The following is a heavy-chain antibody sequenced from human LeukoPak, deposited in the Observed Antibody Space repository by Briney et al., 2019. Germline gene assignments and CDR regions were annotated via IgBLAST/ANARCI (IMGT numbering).Heavy chain of an antibody. D-gene: IGHD3-22*01. CDR2: ISGSGGST. J-gene: IGHJ4*02. CDR3: AKAPLYYYDSSGYPYYFDY. CDR1: GFTFSSYA. V-gene: IGHV3-23*01. Sequence: GGSLRLSCAASGFTFSSYAMSWVSQAPGKRLEWVSAISGSGGSTYYADSVKGRFTISRDNSKNTLYLQMNSLRAEDTAVYYCAKAPLYYYDSSGYPYYFDYWGQGTLVTVSS.